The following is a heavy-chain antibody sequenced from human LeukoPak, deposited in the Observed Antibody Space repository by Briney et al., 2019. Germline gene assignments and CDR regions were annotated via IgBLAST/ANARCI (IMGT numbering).Heavy chain of an antibody. D-gene: IGHD4-17*01. CDR2: GSYSGKT. CDR3: AREKRDVDYGDAPGNDFYIYI. J-gene: IGHJ6*03. Sequence: SETLSLTCSVSGDSVSRSNYYWGWIRQSPGKGLGWIGSGSYSGKTNYRSSLRSRVTISVDTSKNQFSLKLKFVTAADTGVYYCAREKRDVDYGDAPGNDFYIYIWGIGTTVIVS. CDR1: GDSVSRSNYY. V-gene: IGHV4-39*01.